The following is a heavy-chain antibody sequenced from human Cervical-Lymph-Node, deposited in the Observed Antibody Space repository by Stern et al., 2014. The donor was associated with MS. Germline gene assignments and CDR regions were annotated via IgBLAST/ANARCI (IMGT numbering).Heavy chain of an antibody. D-gene: IGHD2-15*01. CDR3: ARDTCRGGGCYFHY. Sequence: QVQLVQSGGGVVQPGRSLRISCAASGFIFSSYAMHWVRQAPGKGLDWVAFLSHEGSKHFYADSVKGRFTIPHDTSNTTLYLEMNSLRPEDAAVYYCARDTCRGGGCYFHYWGQGILITVSS. CDR2: LSHEGSKH. J-gene: IGHJ4*02. V-gene: IGHV3-30*14. CDR1: GFIFSSYA.